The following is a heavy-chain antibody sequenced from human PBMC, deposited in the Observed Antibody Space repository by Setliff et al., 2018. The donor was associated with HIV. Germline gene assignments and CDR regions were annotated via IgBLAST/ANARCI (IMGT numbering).Heavy chain of an antibody. CDR3: ARIAVAGTRGYYYYYGMDV. CDR2: IDHSGST. J-gene: IGHJ6*02. Sequence: SETLSLTCAVYGGSFRDYYWSWIRQPPGKGLEWIGEIDHSGSTNYNPSLKSRVTISVDTSKNQFSLKLNSVTAADTAVYYCARIAVAGTRGYYYYYGMDVWGQGTMVTVSS. D-gene: IGHD6-19*01. CDR1: GGSFRDYY. V-gene: IGHV4-34*01.